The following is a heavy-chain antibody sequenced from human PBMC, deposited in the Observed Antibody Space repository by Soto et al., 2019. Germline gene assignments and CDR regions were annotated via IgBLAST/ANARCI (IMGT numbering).Heavy chain of an antibody. CDR3: ARGRYCSGGSCFFDY. CDR1: GGSISSYY. Sequence: PSETLSLTCTVSGGSISSYYWSWIRQPPGKGLEWIGYFYYSGSTNYNPSLKSRVTISVDTSKNQFSLKLSSVTAADTAIFYCARGRYCSGGSCFFDYWGQGTQVTVS. V-gene: IGHV4-59*01. J-gene: IGHJ4*02. D-gene: IGHD2-15*01. CDR2: FYYSGST.